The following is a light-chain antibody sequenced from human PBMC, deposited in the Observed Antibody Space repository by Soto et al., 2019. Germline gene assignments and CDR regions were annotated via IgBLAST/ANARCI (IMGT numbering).Light chain of an antibody. J-gene: IGLJ2*01. V-gene: IGLV1-40*01. Sequence: QPVLTQPPSVSGAPGQRVTISCTGSSSNIGAGYDVHWYQQLPGTAPKLLIYGNSNRPSGVPDRFSGSKSGTSASLAITGGQAEDEADDYCQSYDSSLSGVVFGGGTKLTVL. CDR2: GNS. CDR1: SSNIGAGYD. CDR3: QSYDSSLSGVV.